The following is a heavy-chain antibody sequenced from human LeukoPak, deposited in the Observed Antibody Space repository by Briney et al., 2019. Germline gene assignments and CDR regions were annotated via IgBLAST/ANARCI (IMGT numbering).Heavy chain of an antibody. Sequence: PSETLSLTCAVYIDSFTNYYWNWIRQTPGKGLEWIGEVNDSGGTNINPSLRSRVILSVDTSKNQFSLKLSSVTAADTAVYYCARHYGSGRWNWFDPWGQGTLVTVSS. J-gene: IGHJ5*02. CDR2: VNDSGGT. D-gene: IGHD3-10*01. V-gene: IGHV4-34*01. CDR1: IDSFTNYY. CDR3: ARHYGSGRWNWFDP.